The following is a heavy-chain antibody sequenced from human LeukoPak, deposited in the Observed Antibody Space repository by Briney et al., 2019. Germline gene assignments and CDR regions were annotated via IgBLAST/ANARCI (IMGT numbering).Heavy chain of an antibody. V-gene: IGHV4-38-2*02. CDR1: GYSISSGYY. J-gene: IGHJ5*02. Sequence: PSETLSLTCTVSGYSISSGYYWGWIRPPPGKGLEWIGNIYHSGSTYYNPSLKSRVTISVDTSKNQFSLKLSSVTAADTAVYYCARDYYDSSGYSNWFDPWGQGTLVTVSS. CDR3: ARDYYDSSGYSNWFDP. CDR2: IYHSGST. D-gene: IGHD3-22*01.